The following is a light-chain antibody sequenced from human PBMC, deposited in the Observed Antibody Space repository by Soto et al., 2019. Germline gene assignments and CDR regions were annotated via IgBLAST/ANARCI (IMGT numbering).Light chain of an antibody. CDR2: DVT. J-gene: IGLJ2*01. CDR3: SSFAGNTNLTI. V-gene: IGLV2-8*01. Sequence: QSALTQPPSASGSPGQSVTISCTGTSSDIGGYNYVSWYQQHPGKAPQVLIFDVTKRPAGVPVRFSGSKSGNTASLTVSGLQAEDEDVSYCSSFAGNTNLTIFGGGTKQTVL. CDR1: SSDIGGYNY.